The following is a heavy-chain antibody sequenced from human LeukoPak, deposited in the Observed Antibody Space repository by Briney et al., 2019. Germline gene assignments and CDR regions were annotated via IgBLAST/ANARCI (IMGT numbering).Heavy chain of an antibody. Sequence: SETLSLICTVSGGSISSGSYYWGWIRQPAGKGLEWIGRIYTSGSTNYNPSLKSRVTISVDTSKNQFSLKLSSVTAADTAVYYCARVPLGGSGWYYFDYWGQGTLVTVSS. D-gene: IGHD6-19*01. CDR1: GGSISSGSYY. CDR2: IYTSGST. V-gene: IGHV4-61*02. J-gene: IGHJ4*02. CDR3: ARVPLGGSGWYYFDY.